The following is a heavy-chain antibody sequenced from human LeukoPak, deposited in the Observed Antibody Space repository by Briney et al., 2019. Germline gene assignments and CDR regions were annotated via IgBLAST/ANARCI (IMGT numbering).Heavy chain of an antibody. J-gene: IGHJ4*02. CDR2: IRSKANSYAT. CDR1: GFTFSGSA. Sequence: GGSLRLSCAASGFTFSGSAMHWVRQASGKGLEWVGRIRSKANSYATAYAASVKGRFTISRDDSKNTAYLQMNSLKTEDTAVYYCFPGVSGFGGLSGYWGQGTLVTVSS. CDR3: FPGVSGFGGLSGY. D-gene: IGHD3-10*01. V-gene: IGHV3-73*01.